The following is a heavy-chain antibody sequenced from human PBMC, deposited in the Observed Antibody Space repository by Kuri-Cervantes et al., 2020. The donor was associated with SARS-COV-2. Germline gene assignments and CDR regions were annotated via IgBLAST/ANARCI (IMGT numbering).Heavy chain of an antibody. J-gene: IGHJ5*02. D-gene: IGHD3-22*01. CDR3: ARATMSHYYDSSPRWFDP. CDR1: GYTFSDYG. CDR2: ISAYNGNT. V-gene: IGHV1-18*01. Sequence: ASVKVSCKASGYTFSDYGISWLRQTPGQGLEWMGWISAYNGNTNYAQKLQGRVTMTTDTSTSTAYMELRSLRSDDTAVYYCARATMSHYYDSSPRWFDPWGQGTLVTVSS.